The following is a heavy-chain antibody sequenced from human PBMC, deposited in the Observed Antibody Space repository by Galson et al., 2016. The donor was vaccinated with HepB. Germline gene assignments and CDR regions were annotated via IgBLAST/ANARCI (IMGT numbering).Heavy chain of an antibody. CDR3: AKERLVRRIFDR. CDR1: GFVFSNFG. V-gene: IGHV3-23*01. Sequence: SLRLSCAASGFVFSNFGLSWVRQAPGKGLEWVASISTRRNTYYSDSVQGRFTISRDNSNNTLYLQMNGLRAEDTAVYYCAKERLVRRIFDRWGQGTLLTVSS. CDR2: ISTRRNT. J-gene: IGHJ4*02. D-gene: IGHD1-1*01.